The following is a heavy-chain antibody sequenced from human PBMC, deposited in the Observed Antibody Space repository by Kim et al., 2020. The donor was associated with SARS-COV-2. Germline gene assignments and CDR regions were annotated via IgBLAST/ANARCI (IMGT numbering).Heavy chain of an antibody. D-gene: IGHD3-22*01. V-gene: IGHV4-59*08. CDR1: GGSISSYY. J-gene: IGHJ3*02. CDR2: IYYSGST. CDR3: ARIYHYYDSSGYYGDAFDI. Sequence: SETLSLTCTVSGGSISSYYWSWIRQPPGKGLEWIGYIYYSGSTNYNPSLKSRVTISVDTSKNQFSLKLSSVTAADTAVYYCARIYHYYDSSGYYGDAFDICGQGTMVTVSS.